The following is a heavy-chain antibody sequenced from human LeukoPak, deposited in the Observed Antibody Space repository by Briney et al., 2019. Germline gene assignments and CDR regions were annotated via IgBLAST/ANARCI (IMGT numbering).Heavy chain of an antibody. CDR1: GYTFTSYY. J-gene: IGHJ5*02. Sequence: ASVKVSCKASGYTFTSYYMHWVRQAPGQGLEWMGIINPTGGSTTYVQKFQGRSTMTRDTSTSTVYMELSSLRSEDTAVYYCARSLIVVVTATEIRYNWFDPWGQGTLVTVSS. CDR2: INPTGGST. D-gene: IGHD2-21*02. V-gene: IGHV1-46*01. CDR3: ARSLIVVVTATEIRYNWFDP.